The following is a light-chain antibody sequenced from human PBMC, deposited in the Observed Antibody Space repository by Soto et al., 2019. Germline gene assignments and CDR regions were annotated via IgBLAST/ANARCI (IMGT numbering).Light chain of an antibody. Sequence: QSALTQPPSASGPPGPSVTISYTGTSSDVGGYNYVSWYHQHPGKVPRLMIYEVPKRPSGVADCFSGSKYGNTAFLTDSGLQSEDEADYYCSSYARINNVVLGGGTKLTVL. CDR3: SSYARINNVV. CDR1: SSDVGGYNY. J-gene: IGLJ2*01. V-gene: IGLV2-8*01. CDR2: EVP.